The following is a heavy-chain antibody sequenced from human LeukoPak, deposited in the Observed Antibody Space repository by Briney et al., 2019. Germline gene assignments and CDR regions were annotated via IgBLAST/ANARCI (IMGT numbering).Heavy chain of an antibody. D-gene: IGHD3-10*02. CDR3: AELGITMIGGV. V-gene: IGHV3-48*04. CDR2: ISSSGSTI. J-gene: IGHJ6*04. CDR1: RLTFKPYT. Sequence: HPGGSLSLPCAVSRLTFKPYTVKWARHARGRGRVWVSSISSSGSTIYYADSVKGRFTISRDNAKNSLYLQMNSLRAEDTAVYYCAELGITMIGGVWGKGTTVTISS.